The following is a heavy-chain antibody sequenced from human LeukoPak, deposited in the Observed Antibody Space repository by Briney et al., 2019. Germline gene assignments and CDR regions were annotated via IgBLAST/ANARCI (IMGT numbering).Heavy chain of an antibody. CDR2: IYTTGST. CDR3: ARRQDGHDY. V-gene: IGHV4-61*02. CDR1: GGSISSGFYY. J-gene: IGHJ4*02. Sequence: PSQTLSLTCTVSGGSISSGFYYWNWIRQPAGKGLEWIGRIYTTGSTNYNPSLKSRVTISLDTSRNQFSLKLSSVTAADTAVYYCARRQDGHDYWSQGTLVTVSS.